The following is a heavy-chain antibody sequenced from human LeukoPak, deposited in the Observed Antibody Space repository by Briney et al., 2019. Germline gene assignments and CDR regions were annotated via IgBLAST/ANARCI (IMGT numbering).Heavy chain of an antibody. J-gene: IGHJ6*02. V-gene: IGHV3-30*04. Sequence: GGSLRLSCAASGFTFSSYAMDWVRQAPGKGLEWVALMSFDGSNKYYADSVKGRFTISRDNSKNTLYLQMNSLRAEDTAVYYCAREIQPMSYYGMDVWGQGTTVTVSS. D-gene: IGHD5-18*01. CDR3: AREIQPMSYYGMDV. CDR2: MSFDGSNK. CDR1: GFTFSSYA.